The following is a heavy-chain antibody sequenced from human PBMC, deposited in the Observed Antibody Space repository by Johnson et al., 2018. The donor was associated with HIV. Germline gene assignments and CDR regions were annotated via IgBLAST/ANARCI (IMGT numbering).Heavy chain of an antibody. CDR2: IKTKTEGGTT. Sequence: MQLVESGGGVVQPGRSLRLSCAASGFTFSSYGMTWVRQAPGRGLEWLGRIKTKTEGGTTDYAAPVKGRVTISRDDSINTVYLQMNSLKSEDMAVYYCTTGDCSGGSCHAFDIWGQGTMVTVSS. CDR1: GFTFSSYG. V-gene: IGHV3-15*01. J-gene: IGHJ3*02. D-gene: IGHD2-15*01. CDR3: TTGDCSGGSCHAFDI.